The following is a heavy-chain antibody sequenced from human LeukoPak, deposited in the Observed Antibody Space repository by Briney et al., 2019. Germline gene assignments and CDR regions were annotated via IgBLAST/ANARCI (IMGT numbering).Heavy chain of an antibody. V-gene: IGHV1-69*13. CDR3: AQTYSYGYDY. D-gene: IGHD5-18*01. J-gene: IGHJ4*02. CDR1: GGTFSSYA. Sequence: SVKVSCKASGGTFSSYAISWVRQAPGQGLEWMGGIIPIFGTANYAQKFQGRVTIIADESTSTAYMELSSLRSEDTAVYYCAQTYSYGYDYWGQGTLVTVSS. CDR2: IIPIFGTA.